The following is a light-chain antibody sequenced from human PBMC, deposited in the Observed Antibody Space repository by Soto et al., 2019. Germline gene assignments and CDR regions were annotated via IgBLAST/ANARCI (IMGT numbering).Light chain of an antibody. Sequence: QSVLTQPASVSGSPGQSITISCTGTSSDVGGYNYVSWYQQHPGKAPTLMIYDVSNRPSGVSNRFSGSKSGNTASLTISGLQAEDEAYYYCSSYTSSSTLNVVFGGGTKLTVL. CDR1: SSDVGGYNY. CDR3: SSYTSSSTLNVV. CDR2: DVS. V-gene: IGLV2-14*01. J-gene: IGLJ2*01.